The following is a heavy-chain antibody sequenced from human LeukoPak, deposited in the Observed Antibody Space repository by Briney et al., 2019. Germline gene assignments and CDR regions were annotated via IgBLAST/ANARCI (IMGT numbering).Heavy chain of an antibody. V-gene: IGHV4-4*09. D-gene: IGHD1-14*01. J-gene: IGHJ5*02. CDR3: ARRVVSDPVSPEDNWLDP. CDR1: GGSMNNYY. Sequence: PSETLSLTCTVSGGSMNNYYWNWMRQPPGRGLEWIGYIQAGGSNHYNPHYNPSFKSRVTLSIAQSKKQLSLKLNSVTVADTAVYHCARRVVSDPVSPEDNWLDPWGRGIQVTV. CDR2: IQAGGSNHYNP.